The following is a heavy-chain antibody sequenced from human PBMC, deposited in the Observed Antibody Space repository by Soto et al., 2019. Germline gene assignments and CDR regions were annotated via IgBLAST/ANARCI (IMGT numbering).Heavy chain of an antibody. J-gene: IGHJ6*02. CDR3: ARERYYGMDV. CDR2: IYYSGST. V-gene: IGHV4-59*01. CDR1: GGSISSYY. Sequence: SETLSLTCTVSGGSISSYYWSWIRQPPGKGLEWIGYIYYSGSTNYSPSLKSRVTISVDTSKNQFSLKLSSVTAADTAVYYCARERYYGMDVWGQGTTVTVSS.